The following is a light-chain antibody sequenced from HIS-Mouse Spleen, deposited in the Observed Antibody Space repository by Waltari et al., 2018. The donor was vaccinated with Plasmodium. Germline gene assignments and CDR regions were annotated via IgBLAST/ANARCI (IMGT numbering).Light chain of an antibody. Sequence: SYELPQPPSVSVSPGQTARNTCSGAALPKQYAYWYQQKPGKAPVLVIYKDSERPSGIPERFSGSSSGTTVTLTISGVQAEDEADYYCQSADSSGTYQVFGGGTKLTVL. V-gene: IGLV3-25*03. CDR1: ALPKQY. CDR3: QSADSSGTYQV. J-gene: IGLJ2*01. CDR2: KDS.